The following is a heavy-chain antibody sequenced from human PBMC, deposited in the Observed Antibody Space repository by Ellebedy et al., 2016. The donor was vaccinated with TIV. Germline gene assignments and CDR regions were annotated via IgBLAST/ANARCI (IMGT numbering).Heavy chain of an antibody. D-gene: IGHD3-22*01. CDR2: VHPGGSSA. V-gene: IGHV5-51*01. Sequence: KVSCKGSGDTFSSYWIAWVRQVPGKGLEWRGSVHPGGSSARYSPSFQGQVTFSADKSLATAYLQWSSLKASDTAIYYCANSYYYSSGGHSDAFRMWGQGTMVTVSS. J-gene: IGHJ3*02. CDR3: ANSYYYSSGGHSDAFRM. CDR1: GDTFSSYW.